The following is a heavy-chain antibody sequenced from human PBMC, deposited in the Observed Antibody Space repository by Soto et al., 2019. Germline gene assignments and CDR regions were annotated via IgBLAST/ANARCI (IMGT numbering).Heavy chain of an antibody. Sequence: SETLSLTCTVSGGSISSYYWSWIRQPPGKGLEWIGDIYYSGSTNYNPSLKSRVTISVDTSKNQFSLKLTSVTAADTAVYYCARYKITGLFDYWGQGTLVTVSS. V-gene: IGHV4-59*12. J-gene: IGHJ4*02. D-gene: IGHD2-8*02. CDR2: IYYSGST. CDR1: GGSISSYY. CDR3: ARYKITGLFDY.